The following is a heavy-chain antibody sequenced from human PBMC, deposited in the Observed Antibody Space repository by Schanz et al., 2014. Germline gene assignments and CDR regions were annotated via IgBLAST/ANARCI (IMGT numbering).Heavy chain of an antibody. J-gene: IGHJ4*02. CDR3: AKTLGGAGLTLYFDH. CDR2: ISGSGDNT. D-gene: IGHD3-10*01. CDR1: GLTFSNHA. V-gene: IGHV3-23*04. Sequence: EVQLVESGGGLVQPGGSLRLSCAASGLTFSNHAMSWVRQAPGKGLEWVSAISGSGDNTFYADSVRGRFTISRDNFKNRLYLQMNSLRLEDTAIYYCAKTLGGAGLTLYFDHWGQGSLVTVSS.